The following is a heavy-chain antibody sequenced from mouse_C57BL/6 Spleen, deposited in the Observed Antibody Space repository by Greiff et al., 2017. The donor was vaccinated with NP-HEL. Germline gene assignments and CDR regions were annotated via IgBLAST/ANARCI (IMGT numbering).Heavy chain of an antibody. J-gene: IGHJ4*01. D-gene: IGHD4-1*01. CDR2: INPSSGYT. CDR3: ARPLTGTDAMDY. CDR1: GYTFTSYT. Sequence: QVQLKESGAELARPGASVKMSCKASGYTFTSYTMHWVKQRPGQGLEWIGYINPSSGYTKYNQKFKDKATLTADKSSSTAYMQLSSLTSEDSAVYYCARPLTGTDAMDYWGQGTSVTVSS. V-gene: IGHV1-4*01.